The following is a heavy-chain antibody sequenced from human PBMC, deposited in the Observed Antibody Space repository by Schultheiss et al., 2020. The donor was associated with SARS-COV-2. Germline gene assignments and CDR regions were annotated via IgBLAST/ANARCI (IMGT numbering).Heavy chain of an antibody. CDR2: ISAYNGNT. V-gene: IGHV1-18*01. Sequence: ASVKVSCKASGYTFTSYDINWVRQATGQGLEWMGWISAYNGNTNYAQKLQGRVTMTTDTSTSTAYMELRSLRSDDTAVYYCARDLDDSSGYYYLGTYYYYYYGMDVWGQGTTVTVSS. CDR3: ARDLDDSSGYYYLGTYYYYYYGMDV. D-gene: IGHD3-22*01. J-gene: IGHJ6*02. CDR1: GYTFTSYD.